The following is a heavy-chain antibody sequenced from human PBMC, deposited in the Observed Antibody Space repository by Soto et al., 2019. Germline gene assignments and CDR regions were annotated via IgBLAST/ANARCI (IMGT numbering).Heavy chain of an antibody. J-gene: IGHJ6*02. Sequence: QVQLQQWGAGLLKPSETLSLTCAVYGGSFSGYYWSWIRQPPGKGLEWIGEINHSGSTNYNPSLKSRVTISVDTSKNQFSLKLRAVTAAETAVYYCARGPRYYDFWSGAGYYYGMDVWGQGPTVTVSS. CDR2: INHSGST. CDR3: ARGPRYYDFWSGAGYYYGMDV. V-gene: IGHV4-34*01. CDR1: GGSFSGYY. D-gene: IGHD3-3*01.